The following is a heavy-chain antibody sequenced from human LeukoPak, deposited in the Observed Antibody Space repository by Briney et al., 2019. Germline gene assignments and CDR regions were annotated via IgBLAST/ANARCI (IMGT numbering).Heavy chain of an antibody. CDR2: INHSGST. CDR1: GGSFSGYY. Sequence: SETLSLTCAVYGGSFSGYYWSWIRQPPGKGLEWIGEINHSGSTNYNPSLKSRVTISVDTSKNQFSLKLGSVTAADTAVYYCARSPHYYYMDVWGKGTTVTVSS. V-gene: IGHV4-34*01. CDR3: ARSPHYYYMDV. J-gene: IGHJ6*03.